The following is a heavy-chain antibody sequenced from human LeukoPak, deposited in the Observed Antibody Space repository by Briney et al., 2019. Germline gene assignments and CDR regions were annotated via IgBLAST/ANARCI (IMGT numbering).Heavy chain of an antibody. CDR2: ISGSGGGT. CDR3: AKWVLNPGVVVTASDAFDI. J-gene: IGHJ3*02. V-gene: IGHV3-23*01. Sequence: PGGSLRLSCAASGFTFSSYAMSWVRQAPGKGLEWVSAISGSGGGTYYADSVKGRFTISRDNSKNTLYLQMNSLRAEDTAVYYCAKWVLNPGVVVTASDAFDIWGQGTMVTVSS. CDR1: GFTFSSYA. D-gene: IGHD2-21*02.